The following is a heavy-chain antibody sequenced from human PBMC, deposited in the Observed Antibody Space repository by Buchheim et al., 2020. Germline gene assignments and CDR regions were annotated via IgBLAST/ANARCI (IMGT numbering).Heavy chain of an antibody. Sequence: EMQLVESGGGLVQPGGSLRLSCAGSGFTFSSFWMSWVRQAPGKGLEWVANIKQDGSEKYYVDSVKGRFTISRDNAKNSLYLQMNSLRAEDTAVYYCARRSSRAQDYSPFGPWGQGTL. CDR1: GFTFSSFW. D-gene: IGHD4-11*01. CDR3: ARRSSRAQDYSPFGP. V-gene: IGHV3-7*01. J-gene: IGHJ5*02. CDR2: IKQDGSEK.